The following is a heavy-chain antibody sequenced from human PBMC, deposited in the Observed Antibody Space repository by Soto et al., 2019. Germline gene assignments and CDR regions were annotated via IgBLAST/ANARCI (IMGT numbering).Heavy chain of an antibody. Sequence: SETLSLTCSVPGGAISSYYWSWVRQPAGKGLEWIGRVFSSGSTNYNASLKSRVTMSIDTSKNEVSLTLRSVTAADTAVYYCARVAFSYFGMDVWGPGTTVTVSS. J-gene: IGHJ6*02. CDR3: ARVAFSYFGMDV. D-gene: IGHD3-3*02. V-gene: IGHV4-4*07. CDR1: GGAISSYY. CDR2: VFSSGST.